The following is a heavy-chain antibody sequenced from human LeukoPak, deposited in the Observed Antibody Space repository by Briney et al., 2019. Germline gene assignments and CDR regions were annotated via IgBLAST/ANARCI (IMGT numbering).Heavy chain of an antibody. J-gene: IGHJ4*02. Sequence: SETLSLTCTFSGGSIINYYWSWIRQPPGKGLEWIGYIYYSGNTNYNPSLKSRVTISLDTSKNQFSLKLSSVTAADTAVYYCARVLTTDSYDSSGYYLPSYYFDYSGQGTLVSVSS. V-gene: IGHV4-59*01. D-gene: IGHD3-22*01. CDR1: GGSIINYY. CDR2: IYYSGNT. CDR3: ARVLTTDSYDSSGYYLPSYYFDY.